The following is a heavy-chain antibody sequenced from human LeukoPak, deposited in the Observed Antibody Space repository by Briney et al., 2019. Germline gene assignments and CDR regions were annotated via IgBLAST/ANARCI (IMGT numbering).Heavy chain of an antibody. J-gene: IGHJ5*02. CDR1: GGSFSGYY. Sequence: SETLSLTCAVYGGSFSGYYWSWIRQPPGKGLEWIGEINHSGSTNYNPSLKSRVTISVDTSKNQFSLKLSSVTAADTAVYYCARGSPRYCSSTSCRAPRGYYPFDPWGQGTLVTVSS. CDR2: INHSGST. V-gene: IGHV4-34*01. D-gene: IGHD2-2*01. CDR3: ARGSPRYCSSTSCRAPRGYYPFDP.